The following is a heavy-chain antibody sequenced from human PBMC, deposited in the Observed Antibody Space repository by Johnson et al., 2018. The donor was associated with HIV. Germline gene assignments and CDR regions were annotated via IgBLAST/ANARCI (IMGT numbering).Heavy chain of an antibody. CDR2: IRSKGNSYAT. Sequence: VQLVESGGGLVQPGKSLKVACAASGFTFSGSALHWIRQASGRGLEWVGLIRSKGNSYATAYAASVKGRFTITRDDSHNTAYLQMNSLTTEDTATYYCTTVVVYCSGCGCNTPGDVWGQGTMVTVSS. CDR3: TTVVVYCSGCGCNTPGDV. D-gene: IGHD2-15*01. V-gene: IGHV3-73*01. CDR1: GFTFSGSA. J-gene: IGHJ3*01.